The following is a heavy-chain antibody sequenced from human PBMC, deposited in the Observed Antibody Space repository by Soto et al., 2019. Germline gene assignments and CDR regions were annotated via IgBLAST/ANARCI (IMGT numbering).Heavy chain of an antibody. CDR2: ISSTTNYI. J-gene: IGHJ4*02. CDR1: GFTFTRYS. Sequence: GASLRLSCAASGFTFTRYSMNWVRQAPGKGLEWVSSISSTTNYIYYGVSMKGRFTIYRENAKNSLYLEMNSLRAEDTAVYYCAREYEDLTSNFDYWRQGTLVTVSS. CDR3: AREYEDLTSNFDY. D-gene: IGHD3-3*01. V-gene: IGHV3-21*06.